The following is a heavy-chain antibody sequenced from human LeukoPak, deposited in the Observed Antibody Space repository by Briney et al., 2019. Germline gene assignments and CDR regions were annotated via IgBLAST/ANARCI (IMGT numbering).Heavy chain of an antibody. V-gene: IGHV4-38-2*01. Sequence: SETLSLTCAVSGYSISSGYYWGWIRQPPGKGLGGIGSICHSGSTYYNPSVKSRVTISVDTAKNQFSLKLSSVTAEDTAVYYCARHLGYFDYWGQGTLVTVSS. CDR3: ARHLGYFDY. CDR1: GYSISSGYY. CDR2: ICHSGST. J-gene: IGHJ4*02.